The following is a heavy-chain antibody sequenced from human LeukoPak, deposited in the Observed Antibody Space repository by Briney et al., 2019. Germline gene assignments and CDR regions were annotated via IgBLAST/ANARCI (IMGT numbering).Heavy chain of an antibody. J-gene: IGHJ6*02. V-gene: IGHV1-69*04. CDR3: ARAPLRCSGGSCYTYGMDV. D-gene: IGHD2-15*01. CDR2: IISILGIA. CDR1: GGTFSSYA. Sequence: AASVKVSCKASGGTFSSYAISWVRQAPGQGLEWMGRIISILGIANYAQKFQGRVTITADKSTSTAYMELSSLRSEDTAVYYCARAPLRCSGGSCYTYGMDVWGQGTTVTVSS.